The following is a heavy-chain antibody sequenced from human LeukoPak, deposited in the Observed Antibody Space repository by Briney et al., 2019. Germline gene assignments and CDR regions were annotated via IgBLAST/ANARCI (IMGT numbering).Heavy chain of an antibody. CDR3: AREPGIAVAGPYFDY. V-gene: IGHV1-69*06. Sequence: SVKVSCKASGGTFSSYAISWVRQAPGQGLEWMGGIIPIFGTANYAQKFQGRVTITADKSTSTAYMELSSLRSEDTAVYYCAREPGIAVAGPYFDYWGQGTLVTVSS. CDR2: IIPIFGTA. J-gene: IGHJ4*02. CDR1: GGTFSSYA. D-gene: IGHD6-19*01.